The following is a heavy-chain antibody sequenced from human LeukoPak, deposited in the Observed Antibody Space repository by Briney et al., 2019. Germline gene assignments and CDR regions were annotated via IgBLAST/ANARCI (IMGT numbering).Heavy chain of an antibody. CDR3: ARGGYSYGYIPDY. CDR1: GGSISSSSYY. Sequence: PSETLSLTCTVSGGSISSSSYYWGWFRQPPGKGLEWIGSIYYSGSTYYNPSLKSRVTMSVDTSKNQFSLKLSSVTAADTAVYYCARGGYSYGYIPDYWGQGTLVTVSS. CDR2: IYYSGST. J-gene: IGHJ4*02. D-gene: IGHD5-18*01. V-gene: IGHV4-39*07.